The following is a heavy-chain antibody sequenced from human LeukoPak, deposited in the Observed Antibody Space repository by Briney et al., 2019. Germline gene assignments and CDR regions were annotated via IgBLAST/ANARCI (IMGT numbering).Heavy chain of an antibody. CDR1: GFTSSNYW. CDR3: ARGWGSAGSTSCYYCYYYMDV. CDR2: MRQDGSEE. V-gene: IGHV3-7*01. J-gene: IGHJ6*03. Sequence: PGGSLRLSCTASGFTSSNYWMSWVRQAPGKGLEWVANMRQDGSEEYYVDSVRGRFTISRDNANNSLYLQMNSLRAEDTAVYYCARGWGSAGSTSCYYCYYYMDVWGKGTTVTVSS. D-gene: IGHD2-2*01.